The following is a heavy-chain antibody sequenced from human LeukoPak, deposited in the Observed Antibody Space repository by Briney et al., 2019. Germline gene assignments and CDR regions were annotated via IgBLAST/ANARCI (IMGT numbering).Heavy chain of an antibody. Sequence: GGSLRLSCAASGLTLRNHWMHWVRQTPGKGLVWVSRISSDGSSTTYADSVKGRFTISRDNAKNTLYLQMNNLRAEDTAMYCARDQRVTGRPDIDYWGQGTLVIVSS. CDR3: ARDQRVTGRPDIDY. CDR2: ISSDGSST. CDR1: GLTLRNHW. J-gene: IGHJ4*02. V-gene: IGHV3-74*03. D-gene: IGHD6-6*01.